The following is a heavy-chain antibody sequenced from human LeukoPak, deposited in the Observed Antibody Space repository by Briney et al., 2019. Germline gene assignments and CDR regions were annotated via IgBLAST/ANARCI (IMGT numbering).Heavy chain of an antibody. CDR1: GDSISGFY. D-gene: IGHD4-17*01. CDR3: ARGLPSYGDYVDYYFYMDV. J-gene: IGHJ6*03. V-gene: IGHV4-4*07. Sequence: SETLSLTCTVSGDSISGFYWSWIRQPAGKGQQWIGRISTRGSTNYNPSLKSRVTMSVDRSTNEFSLTVRSVTAADTALYYCARGLPSYGDYVDYYFYMDVWGKGTTVTVSS. CDR2: ISTRGST.